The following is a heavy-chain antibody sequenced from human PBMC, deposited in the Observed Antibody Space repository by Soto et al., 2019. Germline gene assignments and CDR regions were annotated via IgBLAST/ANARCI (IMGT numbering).Heavy chain of an antibody. CDR2: INPSGDST. V-gene: IGHV1-46*01. D-gene: IGHD6-13*01. J-gene: IGHJ4*02. CDR3: ALAPAGF. Sequence: ASVKVSCKASGYTLTRYYIHWVRQAPGQGLEWMGIINPSGDSTSYAQKFQGRVTMSRDTSTSTVNMELSSLKSEDTAVYYCALAPAGFWGQGSLVTVSS. CDR1: GYTLTRYY.